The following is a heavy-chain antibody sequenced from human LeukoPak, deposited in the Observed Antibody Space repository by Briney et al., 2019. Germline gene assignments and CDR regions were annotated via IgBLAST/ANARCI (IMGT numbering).Heavy chain of an antibody. CDR1: GFTLRSYW. J-gene: IGHJ6*03. V-gene: IGHV3-7*01. CDR3: ARAPYYMDV. Sequence: GGSLRLSCGASGFTLRSYWMKWVRQAPGKGLEGVANIKQDESEKYYVDSVKGRFTISRDNAKNSLYLQMNSLRAEATAVYYSARAPYYMDVWGKGTTVTVSS. CDR2: IKQDESEK.